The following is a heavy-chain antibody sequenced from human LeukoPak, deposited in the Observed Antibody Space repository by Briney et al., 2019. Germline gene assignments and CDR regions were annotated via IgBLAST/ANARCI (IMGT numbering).Heavy chain of an antibody. Sequence: SETLSLTCTVSGGSISSYYWSWIRQPPGKGLEWIGYIYYSGSTNYNPSLKSRVTISVDTSKNQFSLKLSSVTAADTAVYYCASSPPDIVVVPAAKGWFDPWGQGTLVTVSS. J-gene: IGHJ5*02. CDR1: GGSISSYY. CDR3: ASSPPDIVVVPAAKGWFDP. V-gene: IGHV4-59*01. D-gene: IGHD2-2*01. CDR2: IYYSGST.